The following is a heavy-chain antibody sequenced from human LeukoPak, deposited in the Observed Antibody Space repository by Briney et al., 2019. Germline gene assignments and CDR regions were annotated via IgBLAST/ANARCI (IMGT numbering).Heavy chain of an antibody. J-gene: IGHJ5*02. Sequence: NPSETLSLTCTVSGDSISNGFYSWNWIRQPAGKGLEWIGRIYASGSSNSNPSLKTRVTISVDTSKNQFSLKLMSVTAADTAVYYCAGGPGLTSLDPWGHGTLVTVSS. CDR3: AGGPGLTSLDP. D-gene: IGHD4/OR15-4a*01. CDR1: GDSISNGFYS. V-gene: IGHV4-61*02. CDR2: IYASGSS.